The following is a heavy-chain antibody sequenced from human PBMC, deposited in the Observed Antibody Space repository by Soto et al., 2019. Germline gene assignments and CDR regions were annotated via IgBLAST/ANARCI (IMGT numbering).Heavy chain of an antibody. Sequence: GGSLRLSCAASGFTFSSYAMSWVRQAPGKGLEWVSAISGSGGSTYYADSVKGRFTISRDNSKNTLYLQMNSLRAEDTAVYYCASLPLSITIVGVLFDYWGQGTLVTVSS. D-gene: IGHD3-3*01. CDR2: ISGSGGST. V-gene: IGHV3-23*01. J-gene: IGHJ4*02. CDR1: GFTFSSYA. CDR3: ASLPLSITIVGVLFDY.